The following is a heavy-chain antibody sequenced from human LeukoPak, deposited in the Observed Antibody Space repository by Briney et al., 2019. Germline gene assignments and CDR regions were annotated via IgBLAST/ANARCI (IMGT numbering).Heavy chain of an antibody. CDR3: ARVCYGGNSGWYFDL. Sequence: PSETLSLTFTVSGGSISSSSYYWGWIRQPPGKGLEWIGSIYYSGSTYYNPSLKSRVTISVDTSKNQFSLKLSSVTAADTAVYYCARVCYGGNSGWYFDLWGRGTLVTVSS. V-gene: IGHV4-39*07. D-gene: IGHD4-23*01. CDR1: GGSISSSSYY. J-gene: IGHJ2*01. CDR2: IYYSGST.